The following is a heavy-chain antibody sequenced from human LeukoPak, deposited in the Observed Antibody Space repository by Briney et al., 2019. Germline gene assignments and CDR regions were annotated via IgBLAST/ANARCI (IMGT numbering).Heavy chain of an antibody. CDR3: ARMTTGPYFDY. D-gene: IGHD4-11*01. V-gene: IGHV4-39*01. CDR2: MHYSGSA. CDR1: GGSISNDY. J-gene: IGHJ4*02. Sequence: SETLSLTCTVSGGSISNDYWGWIRQPPGKGLEWIGSMHYSGSAFYNPSLKSRVTISVDTSKRQFSLRLSSVTAADTAVYYCARMTTGPYFDYWGQGTLVTVSS.